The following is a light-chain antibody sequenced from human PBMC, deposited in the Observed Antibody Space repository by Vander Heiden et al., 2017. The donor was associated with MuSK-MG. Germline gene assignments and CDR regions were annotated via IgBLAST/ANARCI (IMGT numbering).Light chain of an antibody. V-gene: IGKV3-20*01. CDR3: QQYVRSPWT. CDR2: AES. Sequence: ILLTQSPDTLSLSPGERATLSCRATQSVSSDYLGWYQQKPGQAPRLIIYAESIRATGIPDRFSGSGSGTDFTLTSSRLEPEDFAIYYCQQYVRSPWTFGQGTRVEVK. J-gene: IGKJ1*01. CDR1: QSVSSDY.